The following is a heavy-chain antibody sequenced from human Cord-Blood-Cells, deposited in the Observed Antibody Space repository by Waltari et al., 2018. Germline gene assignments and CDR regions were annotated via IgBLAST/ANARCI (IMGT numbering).Heavy chain of an antibody. CDR2: INRDGSST. Sequence: EVQLVESGGGLVQPGGSLRLSCAASGFTFSSYWMHWVRQAPGKGLVLVSRINRDGSSTSYADSVKGRFTISRDNAKNTLYLQMNSLRAEDTAVYYCARDEDHSSSSYWYFDLWGRGTLVTVSS. CDR3: ARDEDHSSSSYWYFDL. D-gene: IGHD6-6*01. J-gene: IGHJ2*01. V-gene: IGHV3-74*01. CDR1: GFTFSSYW.